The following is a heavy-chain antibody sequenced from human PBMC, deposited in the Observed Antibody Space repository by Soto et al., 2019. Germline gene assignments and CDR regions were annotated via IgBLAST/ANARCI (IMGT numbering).Heavy chain of an antibody. CDR2: ISAYNGNT. CDR1: GYTFTSYG. CDR3: ARGFSSGWYESAEYFQH. D-gene: IGHD6-19*01. V-gene: IGHV1-18*01. J-gene: IGHJ1*01. Sequence: GASVKVSCKASGYTFTSYGISWVRQAPGQGLEWMGWISAYNGNTNYAQKLQGRVTMTTDTSTSTAYMELRSLRSDDTAVYYCARGFSSGWYESAEYFQHWGQGTLVTVSS.